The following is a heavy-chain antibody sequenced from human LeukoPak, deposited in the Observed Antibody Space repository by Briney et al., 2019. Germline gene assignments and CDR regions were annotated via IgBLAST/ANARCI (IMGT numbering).Heavy chain of an antibody. CDR2: IWYDGSNK. V-gene: IGHV3-33*01. J-gene: IGHJ4*02. CDR3: ARDGYSSGWYGPDY. CDR1: GFTFSSYG. Sequence: GGSLRLSCAASGFTFSSYGMHWVRQAPGKGLEWVAVIWYDGSNKYYADSVKGRFTISRDNSKNTLHLQMNSLRAEDTAVYYCARDGYSSGWYGPDYWGQGTLVTVSS. D-gene: IGHD6-19*01.